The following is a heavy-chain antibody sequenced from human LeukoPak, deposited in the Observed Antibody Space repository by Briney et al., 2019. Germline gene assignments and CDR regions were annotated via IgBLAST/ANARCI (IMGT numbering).Heavy chain of an antibody. CDR2: IRYDGTNK. Sequence: GGSLRLSCAASGFTFSNYGMHWVRQAPGKGLEWVAFIRYDGTNKYYADSVKGRFTISRDDSKNTLYLQMNSLRAEDTAVYYCAKQFTRRGITGAGEHYYHMDVWGKGTTVTVSS. V-gene: IGHV3-30*02. CDR3: AKQFTRRGITGAGEHYYHMDV. D-gene: IGHD6-13*01. J-gene: IGHJ6*03. CDR1: GFTFSNYG.